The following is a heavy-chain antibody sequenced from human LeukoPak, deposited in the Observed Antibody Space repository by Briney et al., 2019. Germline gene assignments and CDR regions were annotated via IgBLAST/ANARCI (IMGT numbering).Heavy chain of an antibody. Sequence: PSETLPLTCTVSGGSINNYYWSWIRQPAGKGLEWIGRIYTRGSTNYNPSLKSRVTMSVGTSKNQFSLKLSSVTAADTAVYYCARGRYCSADICSGGDAFDIWGQGTMVSVSS. V-gene: IGHV4-4*07. D-gene: IGHD2-15*01. CDR2: IYTRGST. CDR1: GGSINNYY. CDR3: ARGRYCSADICSGGDAFDI. J-gene: IGHJ3*02.